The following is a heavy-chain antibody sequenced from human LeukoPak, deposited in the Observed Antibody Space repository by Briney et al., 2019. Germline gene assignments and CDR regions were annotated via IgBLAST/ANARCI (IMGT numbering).Heavy chain of an antibody. CDR3: AGGGNDFWLLGYFDY. V-gene: IGHV1-2*02. CDR2: INPNSGGT. Sequence: ASVKVSCKASGYTFTGYYMHWVRQAPGQGLEWMGWINPNSGGTNYAQKFQGRVTMTRDTSISTAYMELSRLRSDDTAVYYCAGGGNDFWLLGYFDYWGQGTLVTVSS. J-gene: IGHJ4*02. D-gene: IGHD3-3*01. CDR1: GYTFTGYY.